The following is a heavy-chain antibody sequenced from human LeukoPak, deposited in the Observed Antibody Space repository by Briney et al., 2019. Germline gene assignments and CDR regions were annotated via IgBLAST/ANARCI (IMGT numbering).Heavy chain of an antibody. CDR1: GFTFSSYS. CDR3: ARAPYYYDSSGGAFDI. J-gene: IGHJ3*02. V-gene: IGHV3-21*04. CDR2: ISSSSSYI. D-gene: IGHD3-22*01. Sequence: PGGSLRLSCAASGFTFSSYSMNWVRQAPGKGLEWVSSISSSSSYIYYADSVKGRFTISRDNAKNSLYLQMNSLRAEDTALYYCARAPYYYDSSGGAFDIWGQGTMVTVSS.